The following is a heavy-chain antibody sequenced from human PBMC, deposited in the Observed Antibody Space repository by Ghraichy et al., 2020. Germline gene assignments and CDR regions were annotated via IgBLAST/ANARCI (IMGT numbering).Heavy chain of an antibody. V-gene: IGHV4-59*01. D-gene: IGHD6-13*01. CDR1: GGSISSYY. CDR3: ARDRVGKYSSSWRNYYYYGMDV. Sequence: SETLSLTCTVSGGSISSYYWSWIRQPPGKGLEWIGYIYYSGSTNYNPSLKSRVTISVDTSKNQFSLKLSSVTAADTAVYYCARDRVGKYSSSWRNYYYYGMDVWGQGTTVTVSS. CDR2: IYYSGST. J-gene: IGHJ6*02.